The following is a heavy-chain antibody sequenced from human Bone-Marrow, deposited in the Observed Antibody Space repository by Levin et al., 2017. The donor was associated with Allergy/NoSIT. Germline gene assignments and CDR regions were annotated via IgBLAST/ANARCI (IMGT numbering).Heavy chain of an antibody. CDR1: GFTFRSYA. Sequence: PGGSLRLSCAASGFTFRSYAMYWVRQAPGKGLEWVAVIVYDEKHQYYADSVKGRFTISRDNSKNTLYLQMNSLRPEDTAVYYCARDMSGHCGGDCYDLFDYWGQGTLVTVSS. CDR2: IVYDEKHQ. CDR3: ARDMSGHCGGDCYDLFDY. J-gene: IGHJ4*02. V-gene: IGHV3-30*04. D-gene: IGHD2-21*02.